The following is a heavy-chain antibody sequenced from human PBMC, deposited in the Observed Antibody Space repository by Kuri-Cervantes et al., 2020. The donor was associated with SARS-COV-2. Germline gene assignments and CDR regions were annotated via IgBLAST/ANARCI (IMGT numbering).Heavy chain of an antibody. CDR3: ARMDTAILTRVFDY. CDR1: GGSISSSSYY. CDR2: IYYSGST. D-gene: IGHD5-18*01. V-gene: IGHV4-39*01. Sequence: ESLKISCTVSGGSISSSSYYWGWIRQPPGKGLEWIGSIYYSGSTYYNPSLKSRVTISVDTSKNQFSLKLSSVTAADTAVYYCARMDTAILTRVFDYWGQGTLVTVSS. J-gene: IGHJ4*02.